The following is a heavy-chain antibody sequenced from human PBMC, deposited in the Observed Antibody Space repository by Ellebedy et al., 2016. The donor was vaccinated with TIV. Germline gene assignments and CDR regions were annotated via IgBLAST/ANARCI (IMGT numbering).Heavy chain of an antibody. D-gene: IGHD3-16*02. CDR2: FSGNGGST. J-gene: IGHJ4*02. V-gene: IGHV3-23*01. Sequence: GGSLRLSCAASGFTFSSYSMNWVRQAPGKGLEWVSGFSGNGGSTYYADSVKGRFTISRDDSKNTLYLQMNSLRAEDTAVYYCANSPARWWGLGELSQYYFDYWGQGTLVTVSS. CDR1: GFTFSSYS. CDR3: ANSPARWWGLGELSQYYFDY.